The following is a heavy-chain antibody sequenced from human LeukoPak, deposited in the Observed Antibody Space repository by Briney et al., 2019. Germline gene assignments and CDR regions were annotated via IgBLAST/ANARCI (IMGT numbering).Heavy chain of an antibody. Sequence: GGSLRLSCAASKFTFSNYDMTWVRQAPGKGLEWVSTISSSGGSIFYSDSVKGRFTISRDNSKNTLYLQMNSLRAEDTAVYYCAKDYSGSWYYFDYWGQGTLVTVSS. CDR1: KFTFSNYD. J-gene: IGHJ4*02. CDR3: AKDYSGSWYYFDY. CDR2: ISSSGGSI. V-gene: IGHV3-23*01. D-gene: IGHD6-13*01.